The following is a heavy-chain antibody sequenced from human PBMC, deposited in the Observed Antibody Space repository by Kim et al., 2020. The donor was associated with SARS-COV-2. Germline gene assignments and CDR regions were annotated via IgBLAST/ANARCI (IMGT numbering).Heavy chain of an antibody. CDR1: GYTFTSYA. CDR3: ARDPGSGSYPNSPYYYYGMDV. V-gene: IGHV7-4-1*02. D-gene: IGHD3-10*01. CDR2: INTNTGNP. Sequence: ASVKVSCKASGYTFTSYAMNWVRQAPGQGLEWMGWINTNTGNPTYAQGFTGRFVFSLDTSVSTAYLQISSLKAEDTAVYYCARDPGSGSYPNSPYYYYGMDVWGQGTTVTVSS. J-gene: IGHJ6*02.